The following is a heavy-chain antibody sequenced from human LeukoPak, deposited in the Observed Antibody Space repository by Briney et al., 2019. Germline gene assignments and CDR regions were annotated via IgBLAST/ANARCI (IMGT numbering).Heavy chain of an antibody. CDR1: GNYW. Sequence: GGSLRLSCAASGNYWMHWVRQAPGKGLVWVSSISISSSYIYYADSVKGRFTISRDNAKNSLYLQMNSLRAEDTAVYYCARGPQKNGHSSGYPGYFDYWGQGTLVTVSS. CDR3: ARGPQKNGHSSGYPGYFDY. D-gene: IGHD3-22*01. CDR2: ISISSSYI. J-gene: IGHJ4*02. V-gene: IGHV3-21*01.